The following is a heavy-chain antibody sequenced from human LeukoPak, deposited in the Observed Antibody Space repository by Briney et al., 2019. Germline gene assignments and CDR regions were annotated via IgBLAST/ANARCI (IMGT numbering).Heavy chain of an antibody. J-gene: IGHJ4*02. D-gene: IGHD6-6*01. CDR1: GYTLNNYW. CDR2: INSDGSHT. CDR3: ARKLEYSRSKGVFDY. V-gene: IGHV3-74*01. Sequence: PGGSLTLLCVVSGYTLNNYWMLWVCQALAKGLLWVSGINSDGSHTNYVECVKWRITISRDNDKNTPYLQMNSLRADDTAVYYCARKLEYSRSKGVFDYWRQGTLVTVCS.